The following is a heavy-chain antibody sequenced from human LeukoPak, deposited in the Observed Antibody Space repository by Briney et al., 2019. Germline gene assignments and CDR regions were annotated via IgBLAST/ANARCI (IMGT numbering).Heavy chain of an antibody. CDR1: GFTFSSYE. CDR2: ISSSGSTI. J-gene: IGHJ4*02. CDR3: ASLPTYFDY. Sequence: GGSLRLSCAASGFTFSSYEMNWVRQAPGKGLEWVSYISSSGSTIYYADSVRGRFTISRDNAKNSLYLRMNSLRAEDTAVYYCASLPTYFDYWGQGTLVTVSS. V-gene: IGHV3-48*03.